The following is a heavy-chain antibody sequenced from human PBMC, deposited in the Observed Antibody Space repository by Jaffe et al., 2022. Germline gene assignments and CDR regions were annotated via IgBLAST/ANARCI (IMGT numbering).Heavy chain of an antibody. Sequence: QVQLVQSGAEVKIPGASVRVSCKASGYTFTSYDINWVRQATGQGLEYMGWLNPIHGVTGYAQKFQGRVTMTRDNSMTTAYMELTSLTSDDTAVYYCVRTTRLASPQGVSFEYWGQGTLVTVSS. D-gene: IGHD3-10*01. CDR1: GYTFTSYD. CDR3: VRTTRLASPQGVSFEY. J-gene: IGHJ4*02. V-gene: IGHV1-8*01. CDR2: LNPIHGVT.